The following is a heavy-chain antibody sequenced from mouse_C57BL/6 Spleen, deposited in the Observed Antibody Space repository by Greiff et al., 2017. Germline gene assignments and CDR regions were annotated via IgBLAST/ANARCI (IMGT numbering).Heavy chain of an antibody. CDR3: ARVITTVVRGYFDY. V-gene: IGHV5-4*03. CDR2: ISDGGSYT. D-gene: IGHD1-1*01. CDR1: GFTFSSYA. J-gene: IGHJ2*01. Sequence: EVMLVESGGGLVKPGGSLKLSCAASGFTFSSYAMSWVRQTPEKRLEWVANISDGGSYTYYPDNVKGRFTISRDNAKNNLYLQMSHLKSEDTAMYYCARVITTVVRGYFDYWGQGTTLTVSS.